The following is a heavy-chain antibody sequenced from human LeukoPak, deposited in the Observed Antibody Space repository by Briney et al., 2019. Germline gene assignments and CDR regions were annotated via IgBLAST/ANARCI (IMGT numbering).Heavy chain of an antibody. CDR2: ISGGAGST. V-gene: IGHV3-23*01. Sequence: GGSLRLSCAASGFTFSSYAMSWVRQAPGKGLEWVSAISGGAGSTYYADSVKGRFTISRDNSKNTLYLQMNSLRAEDTAVYYCAKDLTIGDFWSGYYFFDYWGQGTLVTVSS. D-gene: IGHD3-3*01. CDR1: GFTFSSYA. CDR3: AKDLTIGDFWSGYYFFDY. J-gene: IGHJ4*02.